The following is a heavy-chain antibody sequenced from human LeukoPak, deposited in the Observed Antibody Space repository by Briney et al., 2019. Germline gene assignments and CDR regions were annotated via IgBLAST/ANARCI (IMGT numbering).Heavy chain of an antibody. CDR2: IKQDGSEK. CDR3: ARVRAAATDY. V-gene: IGHV3-7*01. J-gene: IGHJ4*02. CDR1: GFTFSSYW. Sequence: HPGGSLRLSCAASGFTFSSYWMSWVRQAPGKGLEWVANIKQDGSEKFYVDSVKGRFTISRDNAKSSLYLQMNSLRAEDTAVCYCARVRAAATDYWGQGTLVTVSS. D-gene: IGHD2-15*01.